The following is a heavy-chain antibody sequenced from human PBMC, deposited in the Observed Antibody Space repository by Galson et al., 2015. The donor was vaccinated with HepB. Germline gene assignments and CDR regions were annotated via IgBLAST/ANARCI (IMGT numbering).Heavy chain of an antibody. Sequence: SLRLSCAASGFTFSSYGMHWVRQAPGKGLEWVAVISDDGSDKYYGDSVKGRFTISRDNSKNTLYVQLNSLRAEDTAVYYCAKETGYCSSTSCLPGYMDVWGKGTTVTVSS. CDR3: AKETGYCSSTSCLPGYMDV. CDR1: GFTFSSYG. J-gene: IGHJ6*03. CDR2: ISDDGSDK. D-gene: IGHD2-2*01. V-gene: IGHV3-30*18.